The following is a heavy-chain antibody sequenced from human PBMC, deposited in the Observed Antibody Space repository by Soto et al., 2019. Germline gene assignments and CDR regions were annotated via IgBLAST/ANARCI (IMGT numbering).Heavy chain of an antibody. J-gene: IGHJ4*01. CDR1: RGSISSSNW. D-gene: IGHD1-26*01. V-gene: IGHV4-4*02. Sequence: SETLSLTCAVSRGSISSSNWWTWVRQPPGKGLEWIGEIYHTGITNYNPSLKSRVTILVDKSKNQFPLRLSSVTAADTAVYYCARFLVGVTTPDYWGHGILVTVSS. CDR2: IYHTGIT. CDR3: ARFLVGVTTPDY.